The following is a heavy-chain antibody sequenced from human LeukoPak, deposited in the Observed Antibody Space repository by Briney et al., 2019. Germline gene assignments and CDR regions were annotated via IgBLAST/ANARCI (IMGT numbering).Heavy chain of an antibody. Sequence: SVKVSCKASGGAFSNYALHWVRQPPGQGLEWVGGIIPIFTTPNLAQKFQGRVTLTTDEYTRTAFMELTGLTSEDTAIYYCARGAVVGATNRLDFWGQGTLVTVSS. D-gene: IGHD2-15*01. J-gene: IGHJ4*02. V-gene: IGHV1-69*05. CDR1: GGAFSNYA. CDR2: IIPIFTTP. CDR3: ARGAVVGATNRLDF.